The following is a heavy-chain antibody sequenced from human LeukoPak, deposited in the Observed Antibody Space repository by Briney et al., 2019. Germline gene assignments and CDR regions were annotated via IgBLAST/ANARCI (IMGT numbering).Heavy chain of an antibody. CDR2: ISYDGSNK. J-gene: IGHJ6*03. Sequence: GGSLRLSCAASGFTFSSYAMHWVRQAPGKGLEWVAVISYDGSNKYYADSVKGRFTISRDNSKNTLYLQMNSLRAEDTAVYYCAKDKNWYMDVWGKGTTVTISS. CDR3: AKDKNWYMDV. V-gene: IGHV3-30*04. CDR1: GFTFSSYA.